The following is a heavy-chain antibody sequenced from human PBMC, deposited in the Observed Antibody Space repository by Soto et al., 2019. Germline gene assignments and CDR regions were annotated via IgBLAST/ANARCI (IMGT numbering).Heavy chain of an antibody. V-gene: IGHV3-48*03. CDR1: GFTFSSYE. J-gene: IGHJ4*02. CDR3: ARAHFLTGYLDY. CDR2: ISSSGGSI. Sequence: GGSLRLSCAASGFTFSSYEMNWVRQAPGKGLEWVSYISSSGGSIYYADSVKGRFTISRDNAKNSLYLQMNSLRAEDTAVYYCARAHFLTGYLDYWGQGTLVTVSS. D-gene: IGHD3-9*01.